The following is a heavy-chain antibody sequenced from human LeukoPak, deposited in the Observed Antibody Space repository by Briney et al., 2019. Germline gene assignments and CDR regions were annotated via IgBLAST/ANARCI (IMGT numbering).Heavy chain of an antibody. J-gene: IGHJ4*02. CDR2: IIPIFGTA. V-gene: IGHV1-69*05. CDR3: ARGPHSSSWPDIPRDY. Sequence: ASVKVSCKASGGTFSSYAISWVRQAPGQGLEWMGGIIPIFGTANYAQKLQGRVTMTRDTSTRTVYMELSSLRSEDTAVYYCARGPHSSSWPDIPRDYWGQGTLVTVSS. CDR1: GGTFSSYA. D-gene: IGHD6-13*01.